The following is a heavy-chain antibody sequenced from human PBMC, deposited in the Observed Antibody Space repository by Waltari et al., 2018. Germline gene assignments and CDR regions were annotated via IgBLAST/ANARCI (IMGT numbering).Heavy chain of an antibody. CDR2: IYTSGST. CDR1: GGSISSGSYY. D-gene: IGHD2-15*01. Sequence: QVQLQESGPGLVKPSQTLSLTCTVSGGSISSGSYYWSWIRQPAGKGLEWIGYIYTSGSTNYNPSLKSRVTISVDTSKNQFSLKLSSVTVADTAVYYCARASGIVVVVAATHFDYWGQGTLVTVSS. V-gene: IGHV4-61*09. CDR3: ARASGIVVVVAATHFDY. J-gene: IGHJ4*02.